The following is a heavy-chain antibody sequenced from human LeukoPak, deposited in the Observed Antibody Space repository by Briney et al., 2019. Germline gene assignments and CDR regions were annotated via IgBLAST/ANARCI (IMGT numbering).Heavy chain of an antibody. CDR2: ISVHNGNT. CDR3: ARHLHYRVWDSGDYHLDY. V-gene: IGHV1-18*01. D-gene: IGHD4-17*01. CDR1: GYTFTSFG. J-gene: IGHJ4*02. Sequence: ASVKVSCRVSGYTFTSFGISWVRQAPGQGLEWMGWISVHNGNTNYARKVRDGVTMSTDTSTNTAYMELRSLTSDDTAVYYCARHLHYRVWDSGDYHLDYWGQGTLVAVSS.